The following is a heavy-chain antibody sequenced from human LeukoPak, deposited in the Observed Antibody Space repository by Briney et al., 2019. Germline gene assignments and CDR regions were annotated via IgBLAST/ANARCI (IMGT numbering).Heavy chain of an antibody. CDR3: VKEDNPATANY. D-gene: IGHD2-21*02. CDR1: GFNFGNHA. V-gene: IGHV3-23*01. J-gene: IGHJ4*02. CDR2: ISGGGGTT. Sequence: GGSLRLSCAASGFNFGNHAMSWVRQTPGKGLEWVSAISGGGGTTYYADPVKGRFTISRDNSKDTLFLQMNSLRPGDTAVYYRVKEDNPATANYWGQGTLVTISS.